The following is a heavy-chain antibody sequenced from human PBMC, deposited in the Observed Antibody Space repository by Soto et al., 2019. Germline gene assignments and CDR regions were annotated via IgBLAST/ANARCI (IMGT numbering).Heavy chain of an antibody. V-gene: IGHV3-23*01. CDR1: GFTFSNYG. Sequence: GGSLRLSCAASGFTFSNYGMSWVRQAPGKGLEWVSAISGYGGSTFYPASVKGRFTIPRDNSKNTLYLEMIRLRAEDTAVYYCAKDTSPAGYQPPFTDWGQGTLVTVSS. CDR3: AKDTSPAGYQPPFTD. D-gene: IGHD2-2*01. CDR2: ISGYGGST. J-gene: IGHJ4*02.